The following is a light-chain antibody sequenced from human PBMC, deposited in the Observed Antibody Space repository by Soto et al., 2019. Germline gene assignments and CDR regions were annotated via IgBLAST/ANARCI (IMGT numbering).Light chain of an antibody. CDR3: QQYGNPPPNA. CDR2: GAS. V-gene: IGKV3-20*01. CDR1: QSITSNF. J-gene: IGKJ2*01. Sequence: EIVLTQSPGTLSLSPGERATLSCRASQSITSNFLAWYQQKPGQAPRLLIYGASTRAAGVPDRFSASGSGTDFTLTISRLEPEDFAVYFCQQYGNPPPNAFGQGTKVEIK.